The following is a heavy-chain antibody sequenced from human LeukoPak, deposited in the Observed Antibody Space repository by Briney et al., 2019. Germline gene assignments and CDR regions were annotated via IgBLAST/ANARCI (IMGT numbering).Heavy chain of an antibody. J-gene: IGHJ4*02. Sequence: SETLSLTCAVYGGSFSSYYWSWIRQPPGKGLEWIGEINHSGSTNYNPSLKSRVTISVDTSRNQFSLKLSSVTAADTAVYYCARGRGITMVRGTFDYWGQGTLVTVSS. CDR3: ARGRGITMVRGTFDY. D-gene: IGHD3-10*01. V-gene: IGHV4-34*01. CDR1: GGSFSSYY. CDR2: INHSGST.